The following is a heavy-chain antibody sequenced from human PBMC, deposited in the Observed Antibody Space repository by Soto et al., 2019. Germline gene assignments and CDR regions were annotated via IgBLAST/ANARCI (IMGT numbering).Heavy chain of an antibody. V-gene: IGHV4-59*12. CDR2: IYYSGST. D-gene: IGHD3-10*01. CDR1: GGSISSYY. CDR3: ARTSLITMVRGVDLPFDY. Sequence: PSETLSLTCTVSGGSISSYYWSWIRQPPGKGLEWIGYIYYSGSTYYNPSLKSRVTISVDTSKNQFSLKLSSVTAADTAVYYCARTSLITMVRGVDLPFDYRGQGTLVTVSS. J-gene: IGHJ4*02.